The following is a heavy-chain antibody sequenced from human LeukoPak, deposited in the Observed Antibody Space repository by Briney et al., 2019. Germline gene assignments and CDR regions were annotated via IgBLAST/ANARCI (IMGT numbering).Heavy chain of an antibody. V-gene: IGHV3-30*04. CDR3: TKDTCGGDCYSGGNDY. J-gene: IGHJ4*02. CDR2: ISYHGSNK. Sequence: GRSLRLSCAASGFTFSSYAMHWVRQAPGKGLEWVAVISYHGSNKYYADSVKGRFTISRDNSKDTLYLQMNSLRAEDTAVYYCTKDTCGGDCYSGGNDYWGQGTLVTVSS. CDR1: GFTFSSYA. D-gene: IGHD2-21*02.